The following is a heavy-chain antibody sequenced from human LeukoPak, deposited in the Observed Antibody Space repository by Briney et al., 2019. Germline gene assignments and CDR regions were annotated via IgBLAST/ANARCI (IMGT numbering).Heavy chain of an antibody. Sequence: PGGSLRLSCAASGFIFSSYGMHWVRQAPGKGLEWVSFIRFDGSDKYHADSVKGRFTISRDNSKNTLYLHMNSLRAEDTAVYYCARGRITMVRGVDDAFDIWGQGTMVTVSS. CDR3: ARGRITMVRGVDDAFDI. J-gene: IGHJ3*02. D-gene: IGHD3-10*01. CDR1: GFIFSSYG. CDR2: IRFDGSDK. V-gene: IGHV3-30*02.